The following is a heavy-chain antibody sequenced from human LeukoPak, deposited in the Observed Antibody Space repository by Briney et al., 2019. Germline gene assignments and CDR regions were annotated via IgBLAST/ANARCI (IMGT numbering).Heavy chain of an antibody. Sequence: ASVKVSCKASGYTFTGYYMHWVRQAPGQGLEWMGWINPNSGGTNYAQKFQGRVTMTRDTSISTAYMELSRLRSDDTAVYYCARMRLWFGELGGAFDIWGQGTMVTVSS. CDR3: ARMRLWFGELGGAFDI. D-gene: IGHD3-10*01. V-gene: IGHV1-2*02. CDR2: INPNSGGT. CDR1: GYTFTGYY. J-gene: IGHJ3*02.